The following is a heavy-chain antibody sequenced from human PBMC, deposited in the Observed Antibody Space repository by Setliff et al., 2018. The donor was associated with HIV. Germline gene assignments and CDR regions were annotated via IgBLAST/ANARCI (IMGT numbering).Heavy chain of an antibody. D-gene: IGHD1-26*01. CDR2: IIPMFGTR. J-gene: IGHJ4*02. Sequence: ASVKVSCKASGGTFSSYAINWVRQAPGQGLEWMGGIIPMFGTRNYAQKFQGRVTITTDESTSTAYMELSSLRSEDTALYYCARGQSQGYAYSGSYGAFDIWGQGTLVTVSS. CDR1: GGTFSSYA. V-gene: IGHV1-69*05. CDR3: ARGQSQGYAYSGSYGAFDI.